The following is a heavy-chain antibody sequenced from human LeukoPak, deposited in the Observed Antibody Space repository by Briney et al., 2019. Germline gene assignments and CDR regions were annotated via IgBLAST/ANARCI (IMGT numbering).Heavy chain of an antibody. CDR3: ARALMVRGVIIKGKYYFDY. CDR1: GYTFTSYD. J-gene: IGHJ4*02. V-gene: IGHV1-8*03. Sequence: ASVKVSCKASGYTFTSYDINWVRQATGQGLEWMGWMNPNSGNTGYAQKFQGRVTITRNTSISTAYMELSSLRSEDTAVYYCARALMVRGVIIKGKYYFDYWGQGTLVTVSS. CDR2: MNPNSGNT. D-gene: IGHD3-10*01.